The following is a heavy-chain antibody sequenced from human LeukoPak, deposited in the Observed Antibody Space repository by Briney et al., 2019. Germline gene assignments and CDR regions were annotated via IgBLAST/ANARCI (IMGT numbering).Heavy chain of an antibody. Sequence: GGSLRLSCAASGFTFNMYTMYWVRQAPGKGLEWVSSISSSTTYIYYADSVKGRFTISRDNVKNSLSLQMNSLRAEDTAVYYCARVDNYGGNPPDNWGQGTLVTVSS. J-gene: IGHJ4*02. CDR3: ARVDNYGGNPPDN. D-gene: IGHD4-23*01. V-gene: IGHV3-21*01. CDR1: GFTFNMYT. CDR2: ISSSTTYI.